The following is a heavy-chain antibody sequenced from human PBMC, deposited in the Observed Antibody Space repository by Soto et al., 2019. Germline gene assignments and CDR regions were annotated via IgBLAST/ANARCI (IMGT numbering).Heavy chain of an antibody. D-gene: IGHD2-8*01. CDR1: GFTFANYA. CDR3: ARDLPPFCSNGICFADY. J-gene: IGHJ4*02. V-gene: IGHV3-23*01. CDR2: ISTSGSST. Sequence: GGSLRLSCAASGFTFANYAMNWVRQAPGKGLEWVSAISTSGSSTYHADSVKGRFTISRDNSKSTLYLQMNSLRAEDTAVYYCARDLPPFCSNGICFADYWGRGTLVTVSS.